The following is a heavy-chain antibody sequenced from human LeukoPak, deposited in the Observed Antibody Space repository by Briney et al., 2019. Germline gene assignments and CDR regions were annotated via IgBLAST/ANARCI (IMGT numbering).Heavy chain of an antibody. CDR3: AREPLEYDSSGYFDF. Sequence: SETLSLTCAVSGVSISSHIYYWAWIRQSPGKGLEWVATIYYDGNTFYNPSLKSRVTISLDTSKNQFSLEVTSVTAADTAVYYCAREPLEYDSSGYFDFWGQGTLVTVST. D-gene: IGHD3-22*01. V-gene: IGHV4-39*07. CDR2: IYYDGNT. J-gene: IGHJ4*02. CDR1: GVSISSHIYY.